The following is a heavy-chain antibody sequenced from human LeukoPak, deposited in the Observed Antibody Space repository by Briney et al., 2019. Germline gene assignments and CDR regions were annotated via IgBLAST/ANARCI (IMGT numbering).Heavy chain of an antibody. CDR2: IYYSGST. Sequence: SETLSLTCTVSGGSISSYYWSWIRQPPGNGLEWIGYIYYSGSTSYSPSLKSRVTISVDTSKTQFSLKLNSVTAADTAVYYCARDLGPYSGSYSHALDIWGQGTMVTVSS. D-gene: IGHD1-26*01. V-gene: IGHV4-59*01. CDR1: GGSISSYY. J-gene: IGHJ3*02. CDR3: ARDLGPYSGSYSHALDI.